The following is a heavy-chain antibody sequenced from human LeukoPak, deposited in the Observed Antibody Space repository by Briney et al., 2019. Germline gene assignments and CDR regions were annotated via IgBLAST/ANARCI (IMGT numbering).Heavy chain of an antibody. D-gene: IGHD3-3*01. CDR2: ISGSGGST. CDR3: AKVHSAFWSGHFDY. V-gene: IGHV3-23*01. Sequence: GGSLRLSCAASGFTFSSYAMTWVRQAPGKGLEWVSAISGSGGSTYYADSVKGRFTISRDNSKNTLYLQMNSLRAEDTAVYYCAKVHSAFWSGHFDYWGQGTLVTVSS. CDR1: GFTFSSYA. J-gene: IGHJ4*02.